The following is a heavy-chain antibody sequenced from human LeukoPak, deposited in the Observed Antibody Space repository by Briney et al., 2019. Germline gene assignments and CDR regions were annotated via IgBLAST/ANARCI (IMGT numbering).Heavy chain of an antibody. CDR2: IYSGGST. CDR1: GFTVSSNY. D-gene: IGHD6-13*01. V-gene: IGHV3-53*01. Sequence: PGGSLRLSCAASGFTVSSNYMSWVRQAPGKGLEWGSVIYSGGSTYYADSVKGRFTISRDNSKNTLYLQMNSLRAEDTAVYYCARTAGYSSSWDLSDYWGQGTLVTVSS. J-gene: IGHJ4*02. CDR3: ARTAGYSSSWDLSDY.